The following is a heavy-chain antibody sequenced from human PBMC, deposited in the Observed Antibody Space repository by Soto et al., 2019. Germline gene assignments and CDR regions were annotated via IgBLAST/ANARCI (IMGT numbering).Heavy chain of an antibody. J-gene: IGHJ6*02. CDR2: IIPIFGTA. CDR1: GGTFSSYA. D-gene: IGHD5-12*01. Sequence: SVKVSCKASGGTFSSYAISWVRQAPGQGLEWMGGIIPIFGTANYAQKFQGRVTITADESTSTAYMELSSLRSEDTAVYYCARGGDGYNAAVYYYYYGMDVWGQGTTVTVSS. CDR3: ARGGDGYNAAVYYYYYGMDV. V-gene: IGHV1-69*13.